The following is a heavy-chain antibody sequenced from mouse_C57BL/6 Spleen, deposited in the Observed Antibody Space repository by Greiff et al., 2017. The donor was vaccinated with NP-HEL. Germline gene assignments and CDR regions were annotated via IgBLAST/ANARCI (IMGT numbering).Heavy chain of an antibody. CDR3: ARSYDYEDAMDY. CDR1: GYTFTSYG. Sequence: VQGVESGAELARPGASVKLSCKASGYTFTSYGISWVKQRTGQGLEWIGEIYPRSGNTYYNEKFKGKATLTADKSSSTAYMELRSLTSEDSAVYFCARSYDYEDAMDYWGQGTSVTVSS. CDR2: IYPRSGNT. D-gene: IGHD2-4*01. J-gene: IGHJ4*01. V-gene: IGHV1-81*01.